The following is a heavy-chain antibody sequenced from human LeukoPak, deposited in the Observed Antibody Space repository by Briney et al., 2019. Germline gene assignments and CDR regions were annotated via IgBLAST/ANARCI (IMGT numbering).Heavy chain of an antibody. Sequence: ASVKVSCKASGYTFTSYYMHWVRQAPGQGLEWMGIINPSGGSTSYAQKFQGRVTMTRNTSTSTVYMELSSLRSEDTAVYYCARARRDGYNPAEFNYWGQGTLVTVSS. D-gene: IGHD5-24*01. CDR1: GYTFTSYY. V-gene: IGHV1-46*01. CDR3: ARARRDGYNPAEFNY. CDR2: INPSGGST. J-gene: IGHJ4*02.